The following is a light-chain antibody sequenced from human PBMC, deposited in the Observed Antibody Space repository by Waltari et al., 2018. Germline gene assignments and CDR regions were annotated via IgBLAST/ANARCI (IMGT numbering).Light chain of an antibody. J-gene: IGKJ2*01. CDR2: AAS. V-gene: IGKV1-39*01. Sequence: EIQMTQSPSSLAASVGDRVTITCRASQSIGKYLNWYVQNAGKAPKLLIYAASSLQSGVSSRFTGSGSETDFTLTISGLQPDDFATYYCQESYSSPRGAFGQGTKLEIK. CDR1: QSIGKY. CDR3: QESYSSPRGA.